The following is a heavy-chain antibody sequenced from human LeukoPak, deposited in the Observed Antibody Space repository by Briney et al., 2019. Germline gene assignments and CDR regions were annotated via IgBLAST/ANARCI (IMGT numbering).Heavy chain of an antibody. CDR3: ARVGSQLGIYYFDY. CDR2: IYYSGST. V-gene: IGHV4-39*07. D-gene: IGHD2-2*01. CDR1: GGSICSSSYY. Sequence: PSETLSLTCTVSGGSICSSSYYWGWIRQPPGKGLEWIGSIYYSGSTYYNPSLKSRVTISVDTSKNQFSLKLSSVTAADTAVYYCARVGSQLGIYYFDYWGQGTLVTVSS. J-gene: IGHJ4*02.